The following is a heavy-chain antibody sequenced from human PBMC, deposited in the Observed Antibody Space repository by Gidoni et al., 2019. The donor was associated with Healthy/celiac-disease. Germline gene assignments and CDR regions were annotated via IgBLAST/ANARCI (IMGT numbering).Heavy chain of an antibody. V-gene: IGHV4-34*01. Sequence: QVPLQQWCAGLLKPSETPSLTCAVYGGSFSVYYLSWIRQPPGKGLECVGYINHSGSTNYNPSLKSLVTISLDTSKNQFSLKLSSVTAAGTAVYYCARGFIKSRSGYDYWGQGTLVTVSS. CDR1: GGSFSVYY. CDR2: INHSGST. D-gene: IGHD3-22*01. J-gene: IGHJ4*02. CDR3: ARGFIKSRSGYDY.